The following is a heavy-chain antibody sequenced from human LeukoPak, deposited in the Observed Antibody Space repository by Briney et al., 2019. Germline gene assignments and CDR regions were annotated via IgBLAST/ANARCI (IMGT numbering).Heavy chain of an antibody. D-gene: IGHD3-22*01. Sequence: ASVKVSCKASGYTFTGYYMHWVRQAPGQGLEWMGWINPNSGGTNYAQKFQGRVTMARDTSISTAYMELSRLRSDDTAVYYCARGGVMGSGYYFNDYWGQGTLVTVSS. CDR3: ARGGVMGSGYYFNDY. CDR2: INPNSGGT. J-gene: IGHJ4*02. CDR1: GYTFTGYY. V-gene: IGHV1-2*02.